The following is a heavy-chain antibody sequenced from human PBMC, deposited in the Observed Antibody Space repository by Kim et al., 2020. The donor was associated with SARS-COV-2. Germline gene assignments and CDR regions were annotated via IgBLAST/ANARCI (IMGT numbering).Heavy chain of an antibody. CDR3: ARRPEYGEFHWYCDL. Sequence: SETLSLTCTASGGSISSSSYYWGWIRQPPGKGLEWIGSIYYSGSTSYNPSLKSRVTISVDTSKNQFSLKLSSVTAADTAVYYCARRPEYGEFHWYCDLWGRGTLVTVSS. CDR2: IYYSGST. J-gene: IGHJ2*01. V-gene: IGHV4-39*01. D-gene: IGHD4-17*01. CDR1: GGSISSSSYY.